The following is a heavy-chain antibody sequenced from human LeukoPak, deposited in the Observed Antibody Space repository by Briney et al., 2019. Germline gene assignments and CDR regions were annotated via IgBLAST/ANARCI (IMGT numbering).Heavy chain of an antibody. V-gene: IGHV4-34*01. CDR3: ARAHISRRGSGSYYSSYYYYVMDV. CDR1: GGSFIGYY. Sequence: SEPLYLPCAVYGGSFIGYYWSWIRQPPGKGLEWIGEINHSGSTNYNPSLKSRVTISVDTSKNQFSLKLSSVTAADTAVYYCARAHISRRGSGSYYSSYYYYVMDVWGKGTTVTGSS. CDR2: INHSGST. D-gene: IGHD3-10*01. J-gene: IGHJ6*04.